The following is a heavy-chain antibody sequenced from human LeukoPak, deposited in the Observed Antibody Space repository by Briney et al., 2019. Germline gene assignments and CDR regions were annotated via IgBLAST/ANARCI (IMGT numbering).Heavy chain of an antibody. Sequence: SETLSLTCAVSGVSISSSEWWIWVRQPPGQGLEWIGEIHRDGRTRYNPSLQTRVTMSIDYSKNQISLEVTSVAAADTAIYYCGKTGIYFNPIYYWGPGSLVTVSS. V-gene: IGHV4-4*02. J-gene: IGHJ4*02. CDR2: IHRDGRT. CDR3: GKTGIYFNPIYY. D-gene: IGHD3-10*01. CDR1: GVSISSSEW.